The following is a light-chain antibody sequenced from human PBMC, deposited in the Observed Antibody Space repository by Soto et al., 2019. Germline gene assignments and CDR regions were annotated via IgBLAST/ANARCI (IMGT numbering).Light chain of an antibody. CDR1: SSNIGAGYD. Sequence: QSVLTQPPSVSGAQGQRVTISCSGRSSNIGAGYDVNWYRQLTGTAPKLLIYGNSDRPSGGPDRFSGSKSGTSASLAITGFQADDDADYFCQSYARSLRTYVVGTATKLTVL. V-gene: IGLV1-40*01. CDR3: QSYARSLRTYV. J-gene: IGLJ1*01. CDR2: GNS.